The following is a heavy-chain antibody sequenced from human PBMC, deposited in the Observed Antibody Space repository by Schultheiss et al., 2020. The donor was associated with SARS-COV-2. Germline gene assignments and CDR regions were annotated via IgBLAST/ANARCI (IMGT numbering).Heavy chain of an antibody. J-gene: IGHJ5*02. V-gene: IGHV4-59*01. Sequence: SETLSLTCTVSGGSITYYYWSWVRQPPGKGLEWIGYIYYNGNTNYNPSLKSRVTISADTSKNQFSLKVSSVTSADTAVYYCARVGVNSAFDGGWFDPWGQGSVVTVSS. CDR3: ARVGVNSAFDGGWFDP. CDR2: IYYNGNT. D-gene: IGHD5-12*01. CDR1: GGSITYYY.